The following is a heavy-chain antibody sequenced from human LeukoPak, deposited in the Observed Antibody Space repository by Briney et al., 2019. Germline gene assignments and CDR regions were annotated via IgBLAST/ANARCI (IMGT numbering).Heavy chain of an antibody. Sequence: PGGSLRLSCAASGFTFSSYGMNWVRQAPGKGLEWVSSISSSSSYIYYADSVKGRFTISRDDAKNSLYLQMNSLRVEDTAVYYCARGRYGGSNAENWFDPWGQGTLVIVSS. CDR1: GFTFSSYG. CDR3: ARGRYGGSNAENWFDP. D-gene: IGHD4-23*01. J-gene: IGHJ5*02. V-gene: IGHV3-21*01. CDR2: ISSSSSYI.